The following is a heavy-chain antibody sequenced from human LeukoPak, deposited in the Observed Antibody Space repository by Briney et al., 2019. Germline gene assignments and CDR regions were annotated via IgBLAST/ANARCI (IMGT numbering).Heavy chain of an antibody. D-gene: IGHD4-17*01. CDR1: GFTFSSYA. V-gene: IGHV3-23*01. CDR2: ISGSGGST. J-gene: IGHJ4*02. CDR3: AKSPDYGDFLYFDY. Sequence: GSLRLSCAASGFTFSSYAMSWVRQAPGKGLGWVSAISGSGGSTYCADSVKGRFTISRDNSKNTLYLQMNSLRAEDTAVYYCAKSPDYGDFLYFDYWGQGTLVTVSS.